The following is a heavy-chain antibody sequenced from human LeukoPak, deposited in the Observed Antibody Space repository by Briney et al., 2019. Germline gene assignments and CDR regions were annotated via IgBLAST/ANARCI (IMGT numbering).Heavy chain of an antibody. V-gene: IGHV3-21*01. D-gene: IGHD2-15*01. CDR2: ISSRSIYI. CDR1: AFTFSSYS. CDR3: ARDSRVARAYYGMDV. Sequence: GGSLRLSRAASAFTFSSYSMNWVSQAPGKGLEWVSSISSRSIYIDYADSVKGRFTNSRYNAKNSLYLQMNSLRAEDTAVYYCARDSRVARAYYGMDVWGQGTTVTVSS. J-gene: IGHJ6*02.